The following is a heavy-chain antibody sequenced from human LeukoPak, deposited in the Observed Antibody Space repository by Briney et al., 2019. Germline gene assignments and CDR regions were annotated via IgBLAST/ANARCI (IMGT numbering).Heavy chain of an antibody. CDR2: ISGSGGST. J-gene: IGHJ5*02. V-gene: IGHV3-23*01. CDR3: AKGGGYDFWSGTNWFDP. CDR1: GFTFSSYA. D-gene: IGHD3-3*01. Sequence: GGSLRLSCAASGFTFSSYAMSRVRQAPGKGLEWVSAISGSGGSTYYADSVKGRFTISRDNSKNTLYLQMNSLRAEDTAVYYCAKGGGYDFWSGTNWFDPWGQGTLVTVSS.